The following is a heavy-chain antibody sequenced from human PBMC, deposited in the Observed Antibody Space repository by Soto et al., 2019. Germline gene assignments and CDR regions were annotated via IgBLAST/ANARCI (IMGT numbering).Heavy chain of an antibody. CDR2: IYSSGST. CDR3: ARDTRGYSRSFYY. J-gene: IGHJ4*01. CDR1: GDSVSSDNYY. Sequence: QVHLQESGTGLVKPSETLSLTCTVSGDSVSSDNYYWTWIRQPPGKGLEWIGYIYSSGSTYYNPSLKSRVSLSLYTASNQFSRNWTSVTAADTAVYYCARDTRGYSRSFYYWGHVTMLTVSS. V-gene: IGHV4-61*01. D-gene: IGHD5-18*01.